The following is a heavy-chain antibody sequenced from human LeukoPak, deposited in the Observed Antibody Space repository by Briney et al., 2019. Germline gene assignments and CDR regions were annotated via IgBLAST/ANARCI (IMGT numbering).Heavy chain of an antibody. D-gene: IGHD1-1*01. CDR1: GFPFSHCA. J-gene: IGHJ4*02. CDR3: AKRDAANSKGIDF. V-gene: IGHV3-23*01. Sequence: GGSLRLSCAASGFPFSHCAMSWVRQAPGKGLGWVSAIGGRGDTTYYADSVMGRFTISRDNSKNTLYLQMNSLRAEDTAVYFCAKRDAANSKGIDFWGQGTLVTVSS. CDR2: IGGRGDTT.